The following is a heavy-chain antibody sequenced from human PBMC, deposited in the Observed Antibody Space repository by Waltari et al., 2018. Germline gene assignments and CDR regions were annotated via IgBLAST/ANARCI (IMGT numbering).Heavy chain of an antibody. D-gene: IGHD4-17*01. CDR3: ASLGYVDYGIDY. J-gene: IGHJ4*02. Sequence: QVQLQESGPGLVKPSETLSLTCTVSGGSISSYYWTWIRQPPGKGLEWISYIYYSGSAKYNPALMSRLTISVDTSKKEVSLKMRSVTAADTAVYYCASLGYVDYGIDYWGQGTQVTVSS. V-gene: IGHV4-59*01. CDR1: GGSISSYY. CDR2: IYYSGSA.